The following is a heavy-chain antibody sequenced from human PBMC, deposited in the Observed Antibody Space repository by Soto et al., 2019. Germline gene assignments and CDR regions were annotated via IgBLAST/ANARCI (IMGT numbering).Heavy chain of an antibody. Sequence: GGSRRLSCVASGFTFSSYSVNWVRQAPGKGLEWVSYISSGSKTIYYADSVKGRFTVSRDNAKNSQFLQMNSLRDDDTAVYYCAREDILGARSFDYWGRGTLVTVS. D-gene: IGHD1-26*01. CDR1: GFTFSSYS. CDR3: AREDILGARSFDY. CDR2: ISSGSKTI. J-gene: IGHJ4*02. V-gene: IGHV3-48*02.